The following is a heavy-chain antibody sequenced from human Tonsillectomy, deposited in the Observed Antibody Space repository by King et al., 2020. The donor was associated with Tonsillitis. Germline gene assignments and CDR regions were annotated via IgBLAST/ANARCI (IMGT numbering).Heavy chain of an antibody. V-gene: IGHV4-59*01. CDR3: ARGVYSPPRFDY. J-gene: IGHJ4*02. D-gene: IGHD5-12*01. CDR1: GDSFSSYY. CDR2: IYYSGTT. Sequence: QLQESGPGLVKPSETLSLTCTVSGDSFSSYYWSWIRQPPGKGLEWIGDIYYSGTTNYNPSLKSRVTISVDTSKNQFSLKVNSVTAADTAVYYCARGVYSPPRFDYWGQGTLVTVSS.